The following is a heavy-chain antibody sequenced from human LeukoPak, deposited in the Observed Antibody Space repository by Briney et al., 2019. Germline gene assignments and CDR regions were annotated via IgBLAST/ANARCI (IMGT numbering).Heavy chain of an antibody. D-gene: IGHD6-13*01. CDR2: IYPGDSDT. CDR1: GYNFANYW. V-gene: IGHV5-51*01. J-gene: IGHJ4*02. CDR3: TRLEGIAQLGGDF. Sequence: GESLKISCKGSGYNFANYWIGWVRQMPGKGLELMGIIYPGDSDTRYRPSFQGQVTISADKSTSTAYLQWSSLKASDTAMYYCTRLEGIAQLGGDFWGQGTQVTVSS.